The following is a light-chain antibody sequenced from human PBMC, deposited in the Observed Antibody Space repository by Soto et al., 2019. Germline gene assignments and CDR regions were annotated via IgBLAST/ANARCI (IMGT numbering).Light chain of an antibody. CDR2: DAS. V-gene: IGKV3-11*01. J-gene: IGKJ2*01. CDR3: QQRSNWPPYT. Sequence: ETVLTQSPATLSLSPGERATLSCRASESVSSYLAWYQQKPGQAPRLLIYDASNRATGIPARFSGGGSGTDFTLTLSSLEPEDFAVYYCQQRSNWPPYTFGQGTKLEI. CDR1: ESVSSY.